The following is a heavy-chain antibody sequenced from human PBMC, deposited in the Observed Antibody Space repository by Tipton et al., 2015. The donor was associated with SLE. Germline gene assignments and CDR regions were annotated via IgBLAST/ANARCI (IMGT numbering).Heavy chain of an antibody. D-gene: IGHD3-16*01. CDR2: IYYSGST. CDR1: GGSISSYY. CDR3: ARDQGATQGLPEY. J-gene: IGHJ4*02. Sequence: TLSLTCTVSGGSISSYYWSWIRQPPGKGLEWIGYIYYSGSTLYNPSLESRLTISLDLSKNQFSLDLHSVTAADTAIYYCARDQGATQGLPEYWGQGALVTVSS. V-gene: IGHV4-59*12.